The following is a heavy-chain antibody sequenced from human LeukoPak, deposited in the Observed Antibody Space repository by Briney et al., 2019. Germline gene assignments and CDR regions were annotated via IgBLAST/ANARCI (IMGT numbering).Heavy chain of an antibody. J-gene: IGHJ6*02. D-gene: IGHD6-19*01. CDR1: GGTFSSYA. V-gene: IGHV1-69*13. CDR3: ARDRSIAVAGDYYYGMDV. CDR2: IIPIFGTA. Sequence: GASVKVSCKASGGTFSSYAISWVRQAPGQGLEWMGVIIPIFGTANYAQKFQGRVTITADESTSTAYMELTSLRSGDTAVYYRARDRSIAVAGDYYYGMDVWGQGTTVTVSS.